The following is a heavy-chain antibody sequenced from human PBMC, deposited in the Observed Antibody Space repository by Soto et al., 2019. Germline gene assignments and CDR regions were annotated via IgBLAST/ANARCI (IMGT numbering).Heavy chain of an antibody. CDR3: ARDMGVFWSGYPEGGFDY. J-gene: IGHJ4*02. CDR2: IKRDGSEK. CDR1: GFTFTNYW. D-gene: IGHD3-3*01. V-gene: IGHV3-7*01. Sequence: GGSLRLSCAASGFTFTNYWMSWVRQAPGKGLEWVANIKRDGSEKYYADSAKGRFIISRDNAKTSLYLQMNGLRAEDTAVYYCARDMGVFWSGYPEGGFDYWGQGTPVTVSS.